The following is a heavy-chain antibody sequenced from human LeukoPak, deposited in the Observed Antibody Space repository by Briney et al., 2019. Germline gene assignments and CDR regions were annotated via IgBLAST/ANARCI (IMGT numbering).Heavy chain of an antibody. V-gene: IGHV1-46*01. CDR1: GYIFTDYY. Sequence: ASVKVSCKASGYIFTDYYIHWVRQAPGQGLGWMGIINPSGGLTNYAQKFQGRVTMTRDTSTSTVYMELSSLTSEDTAGYYCARSRDVGSRRWLESWGQGTLVTVSS. D-gene: IGHD1-26*01. CDR2: INPSGGLT. J-gene: IGHJ5*01. CDR3: ARSRDVGSRRWLES.